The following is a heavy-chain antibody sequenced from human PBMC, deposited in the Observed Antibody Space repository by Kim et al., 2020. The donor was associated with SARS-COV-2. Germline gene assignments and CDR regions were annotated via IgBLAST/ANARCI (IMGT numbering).Heavy chain of an antibody. D-gene: IGHD6-13*01. CDR3: ARQYGIAAAGDY. V-gene: IGHV5-51*01. Sequence: RYSHPFQGQVTISADKSTSTAYLQWSSLKASDTAMYYCARQYGIAAAGDYWGQGTLVTVSS. J-gene: IGHJ4*02.